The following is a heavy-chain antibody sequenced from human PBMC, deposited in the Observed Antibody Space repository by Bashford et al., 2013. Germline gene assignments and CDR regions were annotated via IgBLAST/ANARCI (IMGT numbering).Heavy chain of an antibody. CDR1: GGSISSSSYY. D-gene: IGHD3-3*01. Sequence: SETLSLTCTVSGGSISSSSYYWGWIRQPPGKGLEWIGSIYYSGSTYYNPSLKSRVTISVDTSKNQFSLKLSSVTAADTAVYYCAAPVPDFWSGPYGMDVWGQGTTVTVSS. CDR3: AAPVPDFWSGPYGMDV. V-gene: IGHV4-39*01. CDR2: IYYSGST. J-gene: IGHJ6*02.